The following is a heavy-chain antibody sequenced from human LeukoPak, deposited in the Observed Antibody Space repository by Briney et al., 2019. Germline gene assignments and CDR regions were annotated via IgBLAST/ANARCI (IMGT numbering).Heavy chain of an antibody. CDR3: ARVLVPYDFWSGYFDY. CDR2: ISYDGSNK. V-gene: IGHV3-30-3*01. Sequence: PGRSLRLSCAASGFTFSSYAMHWVRQAPGKGLEWVAVISYDGSNKYYADSVKGRFTISRDNSKNTLYLQMNSLRAEDTAVYYCARVLVPYDFWSGYFDYWGQGTLATVSS. J-gene: IGHJ4*02. D-gene: IGHD3-3*01. CDR1: GFTFSSYA.